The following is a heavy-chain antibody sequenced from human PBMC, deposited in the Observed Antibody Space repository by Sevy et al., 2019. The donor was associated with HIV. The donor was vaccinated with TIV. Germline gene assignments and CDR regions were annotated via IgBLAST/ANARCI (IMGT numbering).Heavy chain of an antibody. CDR1: GYTFTSYG. CDR3: AGDKPRGVVILPGDVWGGVDY. V-gene: IGHV1-18*01. D-gene: IGHD3-16*01. CDR2: ISAYTGNT. J-gene: IGHJ4*02. Sequence: ASVKVSCNTSGYTFTSYGISWVRQAPGQGLEWMGWISAYTGNTNFAQKFQGRVTMTTETSTSTAYRELSSLRSDDTAVYFGAGDKPRGVVILPGDVWGGVDYWGQGTVVTVSS.